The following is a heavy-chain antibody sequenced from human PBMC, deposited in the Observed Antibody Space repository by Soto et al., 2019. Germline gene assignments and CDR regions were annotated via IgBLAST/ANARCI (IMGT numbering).Heavy chain of an antibody. J-gene: IGHJ3*02. Sequence: SCKASGYTFTGYYMHWVRQATGKGLEWVSAIGTAGDTYYPGSVKGRFTISRENAKNSLYLQMNSLRAGDTAVYYCARDLPKYYYDSSGYYVGDAFDIWGQGTMVTVSS. V-gene: IGHV3-13*04. CDR1: GYTFTGYY. CDR2: IGTAGDT. CDR3: ARDLPKYYYDSSGYYVGDAFDI. D-gene: IGHD3-22*01.